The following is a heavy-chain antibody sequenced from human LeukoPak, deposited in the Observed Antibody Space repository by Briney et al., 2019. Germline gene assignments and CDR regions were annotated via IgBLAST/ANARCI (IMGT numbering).Heavy chain of an antibody. CDR2: IYYSGST. CDR3: ARGEGRRGWSRGKAFDI. CDR1: GGSISSSSYY. J-gene: IGHJ3*02. V-gene: IGHV4-39*01. D-gene: IGHD6-19*01. Sequence: SVTLSLTCTVSGGSISSSSYYWGWIRQPPGKGLEWIGSIYYSGSTYYNPSLKSRVTISVDTSKNQFSLKLSSVTAADTAVYYCARGEGRRGWSRGKAFDIWGQGTMVTVSS.